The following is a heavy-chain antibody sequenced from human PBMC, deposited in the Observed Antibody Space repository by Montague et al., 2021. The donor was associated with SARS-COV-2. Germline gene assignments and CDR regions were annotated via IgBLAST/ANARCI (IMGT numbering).Heavy chain of an antibody. CDR3: ARQDIQLRFDL. CDR2: IFHSGRT. J-gene: IGHJ2*01. V-gene: IGHV4-59*08. Sequence: SETLSLTCTVSGGSIDSFYWSWIRRPPGKGLEWIGCIFHSGRTYYNPSLKSRVSISIDTSKNQCSLKMTAVTAADTAVYFCARQDIQLRFDLWGRGTLVTVSS. D-gene: IGHD1-1*01. CDR1: GGSIDSFY.